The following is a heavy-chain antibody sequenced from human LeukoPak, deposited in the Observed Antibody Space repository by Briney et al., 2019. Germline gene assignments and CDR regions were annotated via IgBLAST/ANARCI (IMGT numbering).Heavy chain of an antibody. CDR2: IWYDGSNK. Sequence: GGSLRLSCAASGFTFSSYGMHWVRQAPGKGLEWVAVIWYDGSNKYYADSVKGRFTISRDNSKNTLYLQMNSLRAEDTAVYYCARIGHYYSYMDVWGKGTTVTVSS. CDR3: ARIGHYYSYMDV. CDR1: GFTFSSYG. V-gene: IGHV3-33*01. J-gene: IGHJ6*03. D-gene: IGHD3-10*01.